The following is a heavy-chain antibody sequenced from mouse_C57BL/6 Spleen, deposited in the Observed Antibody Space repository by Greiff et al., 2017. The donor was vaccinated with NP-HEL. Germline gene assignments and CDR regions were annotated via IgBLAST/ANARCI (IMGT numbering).Heavy chain of an antibody. CDR1: GYTFTSYW. V-gene: IGHV1-5*01. CDR3: TKGLITTYYFDY. Sequence: VQLQQSGTVLARPGASVKMSCKTSGYTFTSYWMHWVKQRPGQGLEWIGAIYPGNSDTSYNQKFKGKAKLTAVTSSSTAYMELSSLTNKDSAVYYCTKGLITTYYFDYWGQGTTLTVSS. CDR2: IYPGNSDT. J-gene: IGHJ2*01. D-gene: IGHD1-3*01.